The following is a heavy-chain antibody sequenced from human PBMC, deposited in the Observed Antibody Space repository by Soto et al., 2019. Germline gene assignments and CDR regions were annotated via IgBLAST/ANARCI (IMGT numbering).Heavy chain of an antibody. V-gene: IGHV3-33*01. CDR3: ARGLVGFFHIDY. CDR1: GFIFSSYG. Sequence: VGSLRLSCAASGFIFSSYGMHWVRQAPGKGLEWVAVIWYDGNNKDYADSVKGRFIISRDNSKNTLYLQMNSLGADDTAVYYCARGLVGFFHIDYWGQGTPVTVSS. CDR2: IWYDGNNK. D-gene: IGHD2-8*02. J-gene: IGHJ4*02.